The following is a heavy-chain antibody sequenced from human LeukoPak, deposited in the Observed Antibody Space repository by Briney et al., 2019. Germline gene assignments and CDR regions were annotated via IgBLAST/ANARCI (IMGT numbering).Heavy chain of an antibody. V-gene: IGHV6-1*01. CDR2: TYYRSKWYN. J-gene: IGHJ4*02. D-gene: IGHD6-13*01. CDR3: ARVRFPYPASAGLDY. CDR1: GDSVSSSSAA. Sequence: PSQTLSLTCAISGDSVSSSSAAWNWIRQSPSRGLEWLGRTYYRSKWYNDYAGSVKSRITINSDTSKNQFSLQLNSVTPEDTAVYYCARVRFPYPASAGLDYWGQGTLVTVSS.